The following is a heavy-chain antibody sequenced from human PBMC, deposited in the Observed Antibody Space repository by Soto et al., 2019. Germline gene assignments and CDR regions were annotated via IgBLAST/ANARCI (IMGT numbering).Heavy chain of an antibody. J-gene: IGHJ5*02. CDR3: ARVGVRDGDYGVSRFDP. CDR2: INHSGTT. D-gene: IGHD4-17*01. Sequence: ETLSLTCAVYGGSFSGYYWSWIRQPPGKGLEWIGEINHSGTTNYNPSLKSRVTISVDTSKNQFSLKLSSVTAADTAVYYCARVGVRDGDYGVSRFDPWGQGTLVTVSS. CDR1: GGSFSGYY. V-gene: IGHV4-34*01.